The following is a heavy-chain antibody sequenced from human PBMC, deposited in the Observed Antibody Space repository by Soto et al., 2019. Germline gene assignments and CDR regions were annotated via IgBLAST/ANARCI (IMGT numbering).Heavy chain of an antibody. V-gene: IGHV1-2*02. D-gene: IGHD2-15*01. CDR2: INPNSGGT. CDR3: ARVLISYCSGGSCFSNNWSDP. Sequence: ASVKGSCKASGYTFTGYYMHWVRQAPGQGLEWMGWINPNSGGTNYAQKFQGRVTMTRDTSISTAYMELSRLRSDDTAVYYCARVLISYCSGGSCFSNNWSDPRG. J-gene: IGHJ5*02. CDR1: GYTFTGYY.